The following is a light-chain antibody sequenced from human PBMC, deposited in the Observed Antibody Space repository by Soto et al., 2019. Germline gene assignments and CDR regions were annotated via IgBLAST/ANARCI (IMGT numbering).Light chain of an antibody. J-gene: IGLJ1*01. CDR2: SVS. CDR1: ISDIGAYDH. CDR3: ISYTVSRSYV. Sequence: RTHPASVSGSPGQSMTISCSGTISDIGAYDHVAWYQQFTGKSPKLMIYSVSNRPSGVSNRFSGSKSANTASLTISGLQAEDEADYYCISYTVSRSYVFGSGTKVTVL. V-gene: IGLV2-14*01.